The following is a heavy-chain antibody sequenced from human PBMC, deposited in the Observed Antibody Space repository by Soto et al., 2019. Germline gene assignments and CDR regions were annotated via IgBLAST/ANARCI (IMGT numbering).Heavy chain of an antibody. CDR3: ARVKCTGCSCFSSYYYYYGMDV. CDR1: GFTFTSYA. D-gene: IGHD2-15*01. J-gene: IGHJ6*02. V-gene: IGHV3-23*01. Sequence: GGSLRLSCAASGFTFTSYAMIWVRQAPGKGLEWVSAISGSGGSTYYADSVKGRFTISRDNSKNTVYLQMNSLRAEDTAVYYCARVKCTGCSCFSSYYYYYGMDVWGQGTTVTVSS. CDR2: ISGSGGST.